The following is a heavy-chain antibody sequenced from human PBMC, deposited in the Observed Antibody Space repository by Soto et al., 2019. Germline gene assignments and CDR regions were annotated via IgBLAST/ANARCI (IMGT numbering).Heavy chain of an antibody. Sequence: ASVKVSCKASGYTFTGYYMHWVRQAPGQGLEWMGWINPNSGGTNYAQKFQGWVTMTRDTSTSTAYMELSRLRSDDTAVYYCARVGVTGPPYFYYMDVWGKGTTVTVSS. V-gene: IGHV1-2*04. CDR2: INPNSGGT. J-gene: IGHJ6*03. CDR1: GYTFTGYY. CDR3: ARVGVTGPPYFYYMDV.